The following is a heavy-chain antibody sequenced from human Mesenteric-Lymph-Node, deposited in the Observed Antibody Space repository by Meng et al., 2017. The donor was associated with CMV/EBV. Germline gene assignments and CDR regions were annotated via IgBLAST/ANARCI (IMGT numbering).Heavy chain of an antibody. Sequence: GESLKISCAASGFTFNTFAVHWVRQAPGKGLEWVTVISYDGTKKYYADSVRGRFTISRDDSKSTVYLQMSSLRAGDTAVYYCAKYRSDYDFWSGYPYYFDYWGQGTLVTVSS. CDR3: AKYRSDYDFWSGYPYYFDY. J-gene: IGHJ4*02. D-gene: IGHD3-3*01. CDR2: ISYDGTKK. V-gene: IGHV3-30-3*02. CDR1: GFTFNTFA.